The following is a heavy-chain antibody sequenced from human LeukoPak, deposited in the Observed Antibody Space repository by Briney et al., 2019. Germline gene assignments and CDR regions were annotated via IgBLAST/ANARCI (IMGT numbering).Heavy chain of an antibody. CDR2: IYYSGST. J-gene: IGHJ5*02. D-gene: IGHD6-6*01. CDR3: ARGPAIAARSPPRFDP. CDR1: GGSISSHY. V-gene: IGHV4-59*11. Sequence: SETLSLTCTVSGGSISSHYWSWIRQPPGTGLEWIGYIYYSGSTNYNPSLKSRVTISVDTSKNQFSLKLSSVTAADTAVYYCARGPAIAARSPPRFDPWGQGTLVTVSS.